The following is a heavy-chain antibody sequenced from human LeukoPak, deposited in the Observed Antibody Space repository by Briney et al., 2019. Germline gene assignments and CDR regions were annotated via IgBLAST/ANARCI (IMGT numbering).Heavy chain of an antibody. CDR1: GGSISSYY. D-gene: IGHD6-19*01. J-gene: IGHJ4*02. Sequence: SETLSLTCTVSGGSISSYYWSWIRQPPGKGLEWIGYIYYSGSTNYNPSLKSRVTISVDTSKNQFSLKLSSVTAADTAVYYCARVRSCGWYPFDYWGQGTLVTVSS. CDR3: ARVRSCGWYPFDY. V-gene: IGHV4-59*01. CDR2: IYYSGST.